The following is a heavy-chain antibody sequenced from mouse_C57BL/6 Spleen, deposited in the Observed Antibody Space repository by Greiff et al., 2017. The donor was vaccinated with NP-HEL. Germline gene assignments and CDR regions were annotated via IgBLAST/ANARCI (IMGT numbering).Heavy chain of an antibody. CDR3: ARAYGNYALFAY. D-gene: IGHD2-1*01. Sequence: QVQLQQPGAELVRPGSSVKLSCKASGYTFTSYWMHWVKQRPIQGLEWIGNIDPSDSETHYNQKFKDKATLTVDKSSSTAYMQLSSLTSEDSAVYYCARAYGNYALFAYWGQGTLVTVSA. CDR2: IDPSDSET. V-gene: IGHV1-52*01. CDR1: GYTFTSYW. J-gene: IGHJ3*01.